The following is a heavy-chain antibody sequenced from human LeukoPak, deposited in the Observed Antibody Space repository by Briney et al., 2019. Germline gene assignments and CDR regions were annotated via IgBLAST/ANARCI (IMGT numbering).Heavy chain of an antibody. CDR2: YSGDT. V-gene: IGHV4-39*07. D-gene: IGHD5-12*01. Sequence: SETLSLTCGVSGGSISSSGYYWGWIRQPPGKGLEWIGSYSGDTYYNPSLKSRITISADTSKNQFSLKLSSVTAADTAVYYCARDRGLYWYFDLWGRGTLVTVSS. CDR1: GGSISSSGYY. J-gene: IGHJ2*01. CDR3: ARDRGLYWYFDL.